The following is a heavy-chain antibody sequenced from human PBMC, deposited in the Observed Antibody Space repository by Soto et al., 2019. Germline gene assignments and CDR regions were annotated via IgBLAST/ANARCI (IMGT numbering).Heavy chain of an antibody. CDR2: ISASRTTI. Sequence: EGQLVESGGGLVQPGGSLRLSCTVSGFTFTDYSLNWVRQAPGKGLEWLSYISASRTTIYYAGSVRGRFTVSRDNAKNSRYLQMNRLRDEDTAVYYCARDGRRGYDSDVWGQGTMVTVSS. D-gene: IGHD5-12*01. J-gene: IGHJ6*02. CDR3: ARDGRRGYDSDV. CDR1: GFTFTDYS. V-gene: IGHV3-48*02.